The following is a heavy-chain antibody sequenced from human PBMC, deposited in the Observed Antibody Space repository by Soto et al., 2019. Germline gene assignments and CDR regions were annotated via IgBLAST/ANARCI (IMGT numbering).Heavy chain of an antibody. CDR3: ARDGGYYDILTGDWGGSYGMDV. CDR2: IWYDGSNK. Sequence: QVQLVESGGGVVQPGRSLRLSCAASGFTFSSYGMHWVRQAPGKGLEWVAVIWYDGSNKYYADSVKGRFTISRDNSKNTLYLQMNSLRAEDTAVYYCARDGGYYDILTGDWGGSYGMDVWGQGTTVTVSS. V-gene: IGHV3-33*01. D-gene: IGHD3-9*01. J-gene: IGHJ6*02. CDR1: GFTFSSYG.